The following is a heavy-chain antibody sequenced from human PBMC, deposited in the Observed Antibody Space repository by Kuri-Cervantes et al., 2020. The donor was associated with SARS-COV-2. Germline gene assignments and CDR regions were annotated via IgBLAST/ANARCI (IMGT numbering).Heavy chain of an antibody. V-gene: IGHV3-21*01. Sequence: GESLKISCAASGFTFSSYSMNWVRQAPGKGLEWVSSSSSSSSYIYYADSVKGRFTISRDNAKNSLYLQMNSLRAEDTAVYYCAREHCSSTSCYGLDYWGQGTLVTVSS. CDR1: GFTFSSYS. CDR2: SSSSSSYI. J-gene: IGHJ4*02. D-gene: IGHD2-2*01. CDR3: AREHCSSTSCYGLDY.